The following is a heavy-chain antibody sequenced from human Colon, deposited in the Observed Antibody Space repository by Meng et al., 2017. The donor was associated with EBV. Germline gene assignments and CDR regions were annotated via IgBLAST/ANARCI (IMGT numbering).Heavy chain of an antibody. Sequence: VQVLESGGGLVPPGVSLRLSCAVSGFTFICHTMSWVRQAPGKGLEWVSGISGGGDNIYYADSVKGRFTISRDNSKNTVDLQMNSLRAEDTAVYYCVPSPGGQGTLVTVSS. D-gene: IGHD1-14*01. CDR2: ISGGGDNI. CDR1: GFTFICHT. V-gene: IGHV3-23*01. CDR3: VPSP. J-gene: IGHJ4*02.